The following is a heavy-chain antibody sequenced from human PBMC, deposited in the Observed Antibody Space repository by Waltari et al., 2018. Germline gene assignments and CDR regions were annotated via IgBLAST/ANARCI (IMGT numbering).Heavy chain of an antibody. J-gene: IGHJ5*02. CDR2: INHSGST. V-gene: IGHV4-34*01. CDR1: GGSFSGCY. Sequence: QVQLQQWGAGLLKPSETLSLTCAAYGGSFSGCYWCWFRQPPGTGLEWIGEINHSGSTNYNPALKSRVTISVDTSKNQFSLKLSSVTAADTAVYYCARGSYDFWSGYPKGRWFDPWGQGTLVTVSS. D-gene: IGHD3-3*01. CDR3: ARGSYDFWSGYPKGRWFDP.